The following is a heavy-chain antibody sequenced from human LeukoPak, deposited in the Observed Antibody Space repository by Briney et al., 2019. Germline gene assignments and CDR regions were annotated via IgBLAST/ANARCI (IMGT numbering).Heavy chain of an antibody. D-gene: IGHD3-22*01. CDR1: GYSISSGYY. CDR3: ARVDYYDSSGYYRGWYYYMDV. Sequence: SETLSLICTVSGYSISSGYYWGWIRQPPGKGLEWIGSIYHSGSTYYNPSLKSRVTISVDTSKNQFSLKLSSVTAADTAVYYCARVDYYDSSGYYRGWYYYMDVWGKGTTVTVSS. J-gene: IGHJ6*03. V-gene: IGHV4-38-2*02. CDR2: IYHSGST.